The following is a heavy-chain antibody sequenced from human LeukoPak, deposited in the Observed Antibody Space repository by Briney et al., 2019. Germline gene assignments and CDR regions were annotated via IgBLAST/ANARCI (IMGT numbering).Heavy chain of an antibody. CDR3: ARLEEYDYVWGSPSDYFDY. J-gene: IGHJ4*02. CDR2: IYYSGST. D-gene: IGHD3-16*01. V-gene: IGHV4-59*01. Sequence: SETLSLTCTVSGGSISSYYWSWIRQPPGKGLEWIGYIYYSGSTNYNPSLKSRVTISVDTSKNQFSLKLSSVTAADTAVYYCARLEEYDYVWGSPSDYFDYWGQGTLVTVSS. CDR1: GGSISSYY.